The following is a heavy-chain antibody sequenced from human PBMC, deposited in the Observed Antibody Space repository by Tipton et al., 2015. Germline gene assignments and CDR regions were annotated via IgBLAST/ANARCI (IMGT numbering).Heavy chain of an antibody. V-gene: IGHV3-23*01. CDR1: GFRFSDSA. Sequence: LRLSCTTSGFRFSDSAMTWVRQSPGKGLEWVSLISGSGGTTYYADSVKGRFSISRDNNKNTLFLQMNSLRADDTALYYCARDWISDYWGQGTLVTVSS. CDR2: ISGSGGTT. J-gene: IGHJ4*02. CDR3: ARDWISDY. D-gene: IGHD1-1*01.